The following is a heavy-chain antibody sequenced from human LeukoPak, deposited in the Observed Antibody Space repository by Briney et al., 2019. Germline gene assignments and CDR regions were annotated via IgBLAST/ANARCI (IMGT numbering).Heavy chain of an antibody. D-gene: IGHD4-17*01. V-gene: IGHV3-53*01. CDR1: GFTVSSNY. CDR2: IYSSGNT. CDR3: ARGPRTDSFDY. Sequence: PGGSLRLSCAASGFTVSSNYMSWVRQVPGKGLEWVSIIYSSGNTFYADSVKGRFTISRDNSKNTLYLQMNSLRAEDTAVYYCARGPRTDSFDYWGHGTLVTVSP. J-gene: IGHJ4*01.